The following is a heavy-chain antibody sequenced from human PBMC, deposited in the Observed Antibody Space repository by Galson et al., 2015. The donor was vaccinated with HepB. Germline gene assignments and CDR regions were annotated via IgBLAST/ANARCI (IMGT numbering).Heavy chain of an antibody. CDR2: IKSKTDGGTI. CDR3: TTAYFDY. J-gene: IGHJ4*02. Sequence: SLRLSCAASRFTFNKAWMSWVRQAPGKGLEWVGRIKSKTDGGTIDYATPVKGRFTISRDDSKKKLFLQMDSLESEDTAVYYCTTAYFDYWGQGTLVTVSS. V-gene: IGHV3-15*01. CDR1: RFTFNKAW.